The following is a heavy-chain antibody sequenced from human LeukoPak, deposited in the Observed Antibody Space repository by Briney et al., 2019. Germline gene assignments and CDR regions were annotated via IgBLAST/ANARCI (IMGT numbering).Heavy chain of an antibody. J-gene: IGHJ3*02. D-gene: IGHD3-9*01. V-gene: IGHV3-21*01. CDR2: ISSSSSYI. CDR1: GFTFSSYS. CDR3: ARDMGDLTGYLNDAFDI. Sequence: NPGGSLRLSCAASGFTFSSYSMNWVRQAPGKGLEWVSSISSSSSYIYYADSVKGRFTISRDNAKNSLYLQMNSLRAEDTAVYYCARDMGDLTGYLNDAFDIWGQGTMVTVSS.